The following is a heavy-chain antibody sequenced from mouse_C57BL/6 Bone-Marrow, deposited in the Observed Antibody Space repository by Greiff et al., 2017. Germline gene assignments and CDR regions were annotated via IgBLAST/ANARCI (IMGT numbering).Heavy chain of an antibody. Sequence: LQQSGAELVRPGSSVKLSCKDSYFAFMASAMHWVKQRPGHGLEWIGSFTMYSDATEYSENFKGKATLTANTSSSTAYMELSRLTSEDSAVYYCARMVYYGNYGWYFDVWGTGTTVTVSS. CDR3: ARMVYYGNYGWYFDV. D-gene: IGHD2-1*01. CDR1: YFAFMASA. V-gene: IGHV1-49*01. J-gene: IGHJ1*03. CDR2: FTMYSDAT.